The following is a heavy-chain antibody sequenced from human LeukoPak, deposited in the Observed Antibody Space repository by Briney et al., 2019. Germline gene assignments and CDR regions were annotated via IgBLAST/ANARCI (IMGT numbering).Heavy chain of an antibody. CDR3: ASGPGYCYHDS. D-gene: IGHD1-26*01. J-gene: IGHJ4*02. CDR1: GDSISYYY. Sequence: SETLSLTCTVSGDSISYYYWSWIRQPPGKGLEWIGYIYYSGSTNYNPSLKSRLTISVDASKNQFSLKLSSVTAADTAVYYCASGPGYCYHDSWGQGTLVTVSS. CDR2: IYYSGST. V-gene: IGHV4-59*12.